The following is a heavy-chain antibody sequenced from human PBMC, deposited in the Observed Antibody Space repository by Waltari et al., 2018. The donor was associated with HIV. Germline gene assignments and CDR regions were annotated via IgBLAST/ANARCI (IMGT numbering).Heavy chain of an antibody. J-gene: IGHJ6*02. CDR2: VHQSGRA. D-gene: IGHD3-10*01. CDR3: ARMDYGSGTPPLDIYVMDV. V-gene: IGHV4-38-2*01. CDR1: AYSIGHGFY. Sequence: QLLLQESGPGLVKPSETLSLTCSGAAYSIGHGFYLGWIRRPPGEGLEWIATVHQSGRAYYRPSLKSRVTISMDTSRNQFSLKMNSVTAADTAVYYCARMDYGSGTPPLDIYVMDVWGQGTTVTVSS.